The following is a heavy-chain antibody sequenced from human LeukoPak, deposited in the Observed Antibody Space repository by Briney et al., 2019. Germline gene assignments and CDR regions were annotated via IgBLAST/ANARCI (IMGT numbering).Heavy chain of an antibody. CDR3: ARVVVPAAISPYYYYGMDV. Sequence: GGSLRLSCAASGFTFSSYAMPWVRQAPGKGLEWVAVISYDGSNKYYADSVKGRFTISRDNSKNTLYLQMNSLRAEDTAVYYCARVVVPAAISPYYYYGMDVWGQGTTVTVSS. J-gene: IGHJ6*02. D-gene: IGHD2-2*01. CDR1: GFTFSSYA. CDR2: ISYDGSNK. V-gene: IGHV3-30-3*01.